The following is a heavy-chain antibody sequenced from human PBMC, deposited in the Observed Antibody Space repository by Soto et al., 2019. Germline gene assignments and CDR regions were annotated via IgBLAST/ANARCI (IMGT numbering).Heavy chain of an antibody. CDR2: IYYSGST. CDR1: GGSFSGYY. Sequence: SETLSLTCAVYGGSFSGYYWSWIRQPPGKGLEWIGYIYYSGSTNYNPSLKSRVTISVDTSKNQFSLKLSSVTAADTAVYYCARVPTYDFWSATSAFEIWGQGTMVSVSS. V-gene: IGHV4-59*01. D-gene: IGHD3-3*01. J-gene: IGHJ3*02. CDR3: ARVPTYDFWSATSAFEI.